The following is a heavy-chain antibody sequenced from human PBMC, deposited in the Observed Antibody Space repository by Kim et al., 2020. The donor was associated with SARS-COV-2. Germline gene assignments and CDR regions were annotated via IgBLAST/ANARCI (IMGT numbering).Heavy chain of an antibody. D-gene: IGHD3-16*01. CDR1: GCTFSSYA. V-gene: IGHV1-69*13. CDR3: ARGVPWVNWFDP. Sequence: SVKVSCKASGCTFSSYAISWVRQAPGQGLEWMGGINPIFGTANYAQKFQGRVTITADESTSTAYMELSSLRSEDTAVYYCARGVPWVNWFDPWGQGTLVTVSS. J-gene: IGHJ5*02. CDR2: INPIFGTA.